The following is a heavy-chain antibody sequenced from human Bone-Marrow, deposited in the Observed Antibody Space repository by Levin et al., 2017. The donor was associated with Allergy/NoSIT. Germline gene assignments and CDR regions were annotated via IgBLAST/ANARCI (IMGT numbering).Heavy chain of an antibody. Sequence: SETLSLTCTVSGGSISSYYWSWIRQPPGKGLEWIGYIYYSGSTNYNPSLKSRVTISVDTSKNQFSLKLSSVTAADTAVYYCAREVRDFWTEGYGMDVWGQGTTVTVSS. CDR2: IYYSGST. D-gene: IGHD3/OR15-3a*01. V-gene: IGHV4-59*12. J-gene: IGHJ6*02. CDR3: AREVRDFWTEGYGMDV. CDR1: GGSISSYY.